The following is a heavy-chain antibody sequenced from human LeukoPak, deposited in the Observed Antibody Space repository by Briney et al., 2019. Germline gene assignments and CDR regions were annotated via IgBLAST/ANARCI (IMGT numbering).Heavy chain of an antibody. V-gene: IGHV3-21*01. Sequence: GGSLRLSCAASGFTFSSYAMSWVRQAPGKGLEWVSYISSSSGYIYYADSVKGRFTISRDNAKNSLYLQMNSLRAEDTAVYYCAELGITMIGGVWGKGTTVTISS. J-gene: IGHJ6*04. CDR1: GFTFSSYA. D-gene: IGHD3-10*02. CDR2: ISSSSGYI. CDR3: AELGITMIGGV.